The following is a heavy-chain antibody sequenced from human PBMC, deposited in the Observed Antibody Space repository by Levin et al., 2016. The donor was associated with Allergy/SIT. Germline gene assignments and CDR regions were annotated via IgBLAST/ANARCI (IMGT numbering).Heavy chain of an antibody. CDR2: IYYSGST. CDR3: AREGNPSYLKWYYFDS. V-gene: IGHV4-59*11. Sequence: SETLSLTCTVSGDSISSHYWSWIRQSPGKGLGWIGYIYYSGSTNYNPSLRSRVTISVDRSKNQFSLKLESLTAADTAVYYCAREGNPSYLKWYYFDSWGQGTLVTVSS. D-gene: IGHD1-26*01. CDR1: GDSISSHY. J-gene: IGHJ4*02.